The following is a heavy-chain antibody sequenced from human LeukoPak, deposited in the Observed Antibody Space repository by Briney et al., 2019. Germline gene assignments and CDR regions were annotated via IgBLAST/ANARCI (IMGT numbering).Heavy chain of an antibody. CDR2: INDNGSTR. V-gene: IGHV3-23*01. J-gene: IGHJ6*03. D-gene: IGHD6-19*01. CDR3: AKGQGSSIYYYYMDV. CDR1: GFTFSNYA. Sequence: GSLRLSCGASGFTFSNYAMSWVRQAPGKGLEWVSGINDNGSTRFYAASVKGRFTSSRDNPKNTLYLQMNGLRVEDTAVYYCAKGQGSSIYYYYMDVWGKETTVTVSS.